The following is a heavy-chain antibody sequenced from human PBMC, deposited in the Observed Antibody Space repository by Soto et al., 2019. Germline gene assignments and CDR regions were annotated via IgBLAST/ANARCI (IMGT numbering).Heavy chain of an antibody. V-gene: IGHV1-46*03. CDR2: INPSGGST. CDR1: GYTFTSYY. CDR3: ARTMRELRSNYYYYMDV. D-gene: IGHD1-7*01. J-gene: IGHJ6*03. Sequence: GASVKVSCKASGYTFTSYYMHWVRQAPGQGLEWMGIINPSGGSTSYAQKFQGRVTMTRDTSTSTVYMELSSPRSEDTAVYYCARTMRELRSNYYYYMDVWGKGTTVTV.